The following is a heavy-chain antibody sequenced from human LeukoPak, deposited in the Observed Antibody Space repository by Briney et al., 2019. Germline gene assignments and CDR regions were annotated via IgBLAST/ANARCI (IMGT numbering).Heavy chain of an antibody. CDR2: ISGSGVST. V-gene: IGHV3-23*01. J-gene: IGHJ4*02. CDR1: GFTFSSYA. CDR3: ARRGESTSYGDYRFDY. Sequence: GGSLRLSCAASGFTFSSYAMSWVRQAPGKGLEWVSSISGSGVSTYYADSVKGRFTISRDNSKNTLFLQMNSLRAEDKAVYYCARRGESTSYGDYRFDYWGQGTLVTVS. D-gene: IGHD4-17*01.